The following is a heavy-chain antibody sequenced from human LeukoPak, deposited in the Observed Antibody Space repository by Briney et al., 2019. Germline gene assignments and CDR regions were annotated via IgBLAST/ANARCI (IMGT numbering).Heavy chain of an antibody. CDR1: GFTFSSYA. J-gene: IGHJ4*02. CDR3: ARDSMTTVTTYTFGDY. D-gene: IGHD4-17*01. CDR2: ISTNGGNT. Sequence: GGSLRLSCAASGFTFSSYAMHWVRQAPGKGLEYVSSISTNGGNTYYANSVKGRFTISRDNSKYMLYLQMGSLRAEDMALYYCARDSMTTVTTYTFGDYWGQGTLVTVSS. V-gene: IGHV3-64*01.